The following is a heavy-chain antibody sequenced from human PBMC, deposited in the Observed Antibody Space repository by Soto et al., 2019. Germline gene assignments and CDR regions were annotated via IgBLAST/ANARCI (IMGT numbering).Heavy chain of an antibody. CDR3: ARDQNSSGWYGYYYYYYGMDV. J-gene: IGHJ6*02. V-gene: IGHV3-11*04. CDR1: GGSISSYN. CDR2: ITGSGVMT. Sequence: LSLTCTVSGGSISSYNYWGWFRQPPGKGLEWVSGITGSGVMTYYGDSVRGRFTISRDNAKNSLYLQMNSLRAEDTAVYYCARDQNSSGWYGYYYYYYGMDVWGQGTTVTVSS. D-gene: IGHD6-19*01.